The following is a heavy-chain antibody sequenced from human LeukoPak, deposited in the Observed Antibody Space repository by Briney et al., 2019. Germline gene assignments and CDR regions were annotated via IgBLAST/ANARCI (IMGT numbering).Heavy chain of an antibody. CDR3: EKNRGIAGAGPFVFDI. J-gene: IGHJ3*02. V-gene: IGHV3-9*03. D-gene: IGHD6-19*01. Sequence: GGPLRLSCAASGFTFDDYAMHWVRQAPGKGLEWVSGISWNSGSIGYADSVKGRFTISRDNAKNSLYLQMNSLRAEDMALYYCEKNRGIAGAGPFVFDIGAKGKMVTVSS. CDR2: ISWNSGSI. CDR1: GFTFDDYA.